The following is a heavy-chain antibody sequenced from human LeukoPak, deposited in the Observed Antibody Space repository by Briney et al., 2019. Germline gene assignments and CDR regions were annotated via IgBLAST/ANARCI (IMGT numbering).Heavy chain of an antibody. V-gene: IGHV1-69*04. Sequence: SVKASCKASGGNFGNYVIHWVRQAPGQGLEWMGRITPFFGVANYAQTFQDRVTFTADKITNTAYMQISSLKSEDTAVYFCARDTNEEYSSSSDGLAVWGLGTTVTVSS. D-gene: IGHD6-6*01. CDR1: GGNFGNYV. CDR3: ARDTNEEYSSSSDGLAV. J-gene: IGHJ6*02. CDR2: ITPFFGVA.